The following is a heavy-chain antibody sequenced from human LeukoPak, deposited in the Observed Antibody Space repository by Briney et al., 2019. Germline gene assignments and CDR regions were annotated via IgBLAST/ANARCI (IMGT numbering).Heavy chain of an antibody. CDR2: ISSSGSTI. V-gene: IGHV3-48*03. J-gene: IGHJ4*02. Sequence: PGGSLRLSCAASGFTFSSYEMNWVCQAPGKGLEWVSYISSSGSTIYYADSVKGRFTISRDNAKNSLYLQMNSLRAEDTAVYYCAREMNALDYWGQGTLVTVSS. CDR1: GFTFSSYE. D-gene: IGHD1-1*01. CDR3: AREMNALDY.